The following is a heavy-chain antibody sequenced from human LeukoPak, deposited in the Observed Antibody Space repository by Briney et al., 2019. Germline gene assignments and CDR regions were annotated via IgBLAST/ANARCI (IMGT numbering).Heavy chain of an antibody. J-gene: IGHJ4*02. V-gene: IGHV3-30*09. Sequence: GGSLRLSCAASGLTLSSYAIHWVRQAPGKGLEWVAVISYDGSNKYYADSVKGRFAISRDNSKNTLYLQMNSLRAEDTAVYYCARGSTYYDSSGQVPFDYWGQGTLVTVSS. CDR2: ISYDGSNK. CDR1: GLTLSSYA. CDR3: ARGSTYYDSSGQVPFDY. D-gene: IGHD3-22*01.